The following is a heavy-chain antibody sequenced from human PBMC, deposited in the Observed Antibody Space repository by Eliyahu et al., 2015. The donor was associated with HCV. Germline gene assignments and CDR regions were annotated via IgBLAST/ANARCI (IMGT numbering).Heavy chain of an antibody. J-gene: IGHJ5*02. CDR2: ISGSGGST. V-gene: IGHV3-23*04. D-gene: IGHD5-24*01. CDR1: GFTFSSYA. Sequence: EVQLVESGGGLVQXGGSLXLSCAASGFTFSSYAMXWVRQAPGKGLEWVSAISGSGGSTYYADSVKGRFTISRDNSKNTLYLQMNSLRAEDTAVYYCAKVPRDGYNFFWFDPWGQGTLVTVSS. CDR3: AKVPRDGYNFFWFDP.